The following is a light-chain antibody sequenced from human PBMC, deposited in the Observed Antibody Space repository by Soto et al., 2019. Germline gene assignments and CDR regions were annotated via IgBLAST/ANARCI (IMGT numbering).Light chain of an antibody. Sequence: DIRMTQSPSSLSASVGDRVTITCRASQAINNYLAWYQQKPGQVPKLLIYAASTLQSWVQSRFRGSGSGTVFTLTISSLQSEDVATYYCQNYNSAPNTFGQGTRLEIK. CDR2: AAS. CDR3: QNYNSAPNT. J-gene: IGKJ2*01. CDR1: QAINNY. V-gene: IGKV1-27*01.